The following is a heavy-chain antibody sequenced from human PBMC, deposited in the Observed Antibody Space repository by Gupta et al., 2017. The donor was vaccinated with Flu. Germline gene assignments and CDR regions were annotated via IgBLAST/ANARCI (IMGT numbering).Heavy chain of an antibody. CDR2: IKSKTDGGTT. V-gene: IGHV3-15*01. Sequence: EVQLVESGGGLVKPGGSLRLSCAASGFTFSNAWMSWVRQAPGKGLEWVGRIKSKTDGGTTDYAAPVKGRFTISRDDSKNTLYLQMNSLKTEDTAVYYCRATIFGVVPIDYWGQGTLVTVSS. CDR1: GFTFSNAW. J-gene: IGHJ4*02. D-gene: IGHD3-3*01. CDR3: RATIFGVVPIDY.